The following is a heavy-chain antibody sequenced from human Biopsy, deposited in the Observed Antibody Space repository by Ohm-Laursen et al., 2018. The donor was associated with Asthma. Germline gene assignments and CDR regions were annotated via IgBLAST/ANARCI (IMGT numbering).Heavy chain of an antibody. J-gene: IGHJ4*02. V-gene: IGHV3-15*01. D-gene: IGHD3-16*01. CDR1: GFTFSNAW. Sequence: GSLRLSCSASGFTFSNAWMSWVRQAPGKGLEWVGRIKSKTDGGTTDYAAPVKGRFTISRDDSKSTLYLQMNSLKTEDTAVYYCTTGFWWTFDYWGQGTLVTVSS. CDR2: IKSKTDGGTT. CDR3: TTGFWWTFDY.